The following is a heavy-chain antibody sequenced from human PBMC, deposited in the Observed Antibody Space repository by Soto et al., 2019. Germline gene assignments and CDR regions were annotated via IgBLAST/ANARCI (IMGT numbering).Heavy chain of an antibody. CDR3: AKKVNSGSGSQYFDY. CDR1: GFPFISYS. J-gene: IGHJ4*02. V-gene: IGHV3-23*01. Sequence: SLRRSFVASGFPFISYSLSWVRQAPGRGLEWVSGFRAGGDDGTTYYADSVKGRFTISRDNSKNTLFLQMNSLRAEDTAIYYCAKKVNSGSGSQYFDYFGQGTLVTVSS. CDR2: FRAGGDDGTT. D-gene: IGHD3-10*01.